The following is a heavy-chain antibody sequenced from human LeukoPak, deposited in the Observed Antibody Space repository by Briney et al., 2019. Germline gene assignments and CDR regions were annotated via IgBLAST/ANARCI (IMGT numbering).Heavy chain of an antibody. Sequence: EASVKVSCKASGGTFSSYAISWVRQAPGQGLEWMGGIIPIFGTANYAQKFQGRVTITADKSTSTAYMELSSLRSEDTAVYYCASTQYCSGGSCHDYYFDYWGQGTLVTVSS. CDR2: IIPIFGTA. V-gene: IGHV1-69*06. D-gene: IGHD2-15*01. CDR3: ASTQYCSGGSCHDYYFDY. CDR1: GGTFSSYA. J-gene: IGHJ4*02.